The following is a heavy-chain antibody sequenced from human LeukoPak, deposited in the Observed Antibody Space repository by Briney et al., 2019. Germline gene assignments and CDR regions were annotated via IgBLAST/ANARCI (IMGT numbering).Heavy chain of an antibody. J-gene: IGHJ5*02. CDR2: IYYSGST. D-gene: IGHD3-10*01. CDR1: GVSVSNNY. Sequence: SETLSLTCTVSGVSVSNNYWSWIRQAPGKGLEWIGYIYYSGSTNYNPSLKSRVTISVDTSKNQFSLKLSSVTAADTAVYYCARLITKWFDPWGQGTLVTVSS. CDR3: ARLITKWFDP. V-gene: IGHV4-59*08.